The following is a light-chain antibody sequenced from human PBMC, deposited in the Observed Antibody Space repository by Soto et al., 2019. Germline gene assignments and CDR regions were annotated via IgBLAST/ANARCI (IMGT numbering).Light chain of an antibody. V-gene: IGKV1-17*03. CDR1: QGISNS. CDR3: LQYNSYAFT. CDR2: GAS. Sequence: IEKPLSANALSASLGDRCTITCRASQGISNSLAWFQQKPGRVPKRLIYGASTLQSWAPSRFSGSASGAAFTLTISGLQPEDFATYYCLQYNSYAFTFGGGTKVDIK. J-gene: IGKJ4*01.